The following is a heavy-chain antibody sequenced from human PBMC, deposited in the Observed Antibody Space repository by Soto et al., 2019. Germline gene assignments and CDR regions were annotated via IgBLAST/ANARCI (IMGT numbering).Heavy chain of an antibody. CDR1: GYTFTSYD. J-gene: IGHJ3*02. D-gene: IGHD2-2*01. V-gene: IGHV1-8*01. CDR2: MNPNSGNT. Sequence: ASVKVSCKASGYTFTSYDINWVRQATGQGLEWMGWMNPNSGNTGYAQKFQGRVTMTRNTSTSTAYMELSSLRSEDTAVYYCARVGYCSSTSCPNYNAFDIWGQGTMVTVSS. CDR3: ARVGYCSSTSCPNYNAFDI.